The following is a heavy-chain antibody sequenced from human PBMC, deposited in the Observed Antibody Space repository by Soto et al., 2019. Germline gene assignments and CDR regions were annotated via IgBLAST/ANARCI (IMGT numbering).Heavy chain of an antibody. J-gene: IGHJ4*02. D-gene: IGHD4-17*01. Sequence: SETLSLTCTVSGGSINSSSYYWGWIRQPPGKGLEWIGSIYYRGSTYYNPSLKSRVTISVDTSKNQFSLKLSSVTAADTAVYYCARHLSPLTYGDYGPCFDYWGQGTLVTVSS. CDR3: ARHLSPLTYGDYGPCFDY. V-gene: IGHV4-39*01. CDR2: IYYRGST. CDR1: GGSINSSSYY.